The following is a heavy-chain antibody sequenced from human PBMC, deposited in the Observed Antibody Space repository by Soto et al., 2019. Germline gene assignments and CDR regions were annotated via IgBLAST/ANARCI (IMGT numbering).Heavy chain of an antibody. CDR3: ARDLATTVVTLYYYYGRDV. V-gene: IGHV3-30-3*01. J-gene: IGHJ6*02. CDR1: GFTFSSYA. CDR2: ISYDGSNK. D-gene: IGHD4-17*01. Sequence: QVQLVESGGGVVQPGRSLRLSCAASGFTFSSYAMHWVRQAPDKGLEWVAVISYDGSNKYYADSVKGRFTISRDNSKNPLYLQMNRLRAEDTAVYYCARDLATTVVTLYYYYGRDVWGQGTTVTVAS.